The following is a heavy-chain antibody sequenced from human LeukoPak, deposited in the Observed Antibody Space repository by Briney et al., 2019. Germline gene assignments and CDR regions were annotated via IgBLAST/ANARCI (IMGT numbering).Heavy chain of an antibody. J-gene: IGHJ4*02. CDR3: ARGVERNDY. CDR2: INHSGST. Sequence: SETLSLTCTASGVSMSNHYWSWIRQPPGKGLEWIGEINHSGSTNYNPSLKSRVTISVDTSKNQFSLKLSSVTAADTAVYYCARGVERNDYWGQGTLVTVSS. V-gene: IGHV4-34*01. CDR1: GVSMSNHY. D-gene: IGHD1-14*01.